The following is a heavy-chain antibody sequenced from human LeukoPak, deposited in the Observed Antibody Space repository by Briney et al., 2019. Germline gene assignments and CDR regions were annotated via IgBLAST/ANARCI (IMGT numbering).Heavy chain of an antibody. CDR2: IYSGGST. CDR3: ARRSPAIGSGYPSGFDP. J-gene: IGHJ5*02. Sequence: PGGSLRLSCAASGFTVSSNYMSWVRQAPGKGLEWVSVIYSGGSTYYADSVKGRFTISRGNSKNTLYLQMNSLRAEDTAVYYCARRSPAIGSGYPSGFDPWGQGTLVTVSS. D-gene: IGHD3-22*01. V-gene: IGHV3-66*01. CDR1: GFTVSSNY.